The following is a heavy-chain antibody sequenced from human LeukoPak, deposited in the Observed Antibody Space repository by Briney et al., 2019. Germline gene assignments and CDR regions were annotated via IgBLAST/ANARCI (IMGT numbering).Heavy chain of an antibody. Sequence: SETLSLTCTVSGGSISSSTYYWAWIRQPPGKGLEWIGSVYYRGSTYDNPSLKSRVTISVDTSKNQFSLKLYSVTAADTAVYYSATDREYCSGGSCYSAWFDPWGQGTLVTVSS. D-gene: IGHD2-15*01. V-gene: IGHV4-39*07. CDR2: VYYRGST. CDR1: GGSISSSTYY. CDR3: ATDREYCSGGSCYSAWFDP. J-gene: IGHJ5*02.